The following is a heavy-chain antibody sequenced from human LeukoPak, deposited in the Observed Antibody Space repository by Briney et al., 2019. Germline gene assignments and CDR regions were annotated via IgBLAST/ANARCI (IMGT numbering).Heavy chain of an antibody. D-gene: IGHD2-2*01. J-gene: IGHJ4*02. CDR2: IYYSGST. CDR1: GGSISSGDYY. V-gene: IGHV4-30-4*08. CDR3: ASLGYCSSTSCRSDY. Sequence: SETLSLTCTVSGGSISSGDYYWSWIRQPPGKGLEWIGYIYYSGSTYYDPSLKSRVTISVDTSKNQFSLKLSSVTAADTAVYYCASLGYCSSTSCRSDYWGQGTLVTASS.